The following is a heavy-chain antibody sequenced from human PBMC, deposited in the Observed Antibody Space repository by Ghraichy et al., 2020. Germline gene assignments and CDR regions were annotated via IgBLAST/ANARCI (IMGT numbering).Heavy chain of an antibody. CDR2: ISGSGGST. CDR3: AKVMSAAAGTHYYYYMDV. CDR1: GFTFSSYA. Sequence: GGSLRLSCAASGFTFSSYAMSWVRQAPGKGLEWVSAISGSGGSTYYADSVKGRFTISRDNSKNTLYLQMNSLRAEDTAVYYCAKVMSAAAGTHYYYYMDVWGKGTTVTVSS. V-gene: IGHV3-23*01. J-gene: IGHJ6*03. D-gene: IGHD6-13*01.